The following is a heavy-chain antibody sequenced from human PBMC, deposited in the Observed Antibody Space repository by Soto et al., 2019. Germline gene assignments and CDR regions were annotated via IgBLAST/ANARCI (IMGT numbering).Heavy chain of an antibody. CDR1: GYSISRSLYY. J-gene: IGHJ5*02. CDR3: ARQWPLPRARGWFDP. CDR2: IYYSGST. D-gene: IGHD3-10*01. Sequence: SETLSLTCTISGYSISRSLYYLGWIRQPPGKGLEYIGRIYYSGSTDYNPSLKSRVTISVDTSKNQFSLKLSSVTAADTAVYYCARQWPLPRARGWFDPWGQGTLVTVSS. V-gene: IGHV4-39*01.